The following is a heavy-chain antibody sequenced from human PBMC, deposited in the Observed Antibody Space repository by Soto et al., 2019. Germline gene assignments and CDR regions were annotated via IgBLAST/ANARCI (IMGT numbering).Heavy chain of an antibody. CDR3: AKDTVVPAAI. CDR1: GFTVSGNY. Sequence: PGGSLRLSCAASGFTVSGNYMXRVRQAPGKGLEWVSVIYNGGGTYYADSVKGRFTISRDNSKNTLYLQMNSLRAEDTAVYYCAKDTVVPAAIWGQGTLVTVSS. V-gene: IGHV3-53*01. D-gene: IGHD2-2*01. CDR2: IYNGGGT. J-gene: IGHJ4*02.